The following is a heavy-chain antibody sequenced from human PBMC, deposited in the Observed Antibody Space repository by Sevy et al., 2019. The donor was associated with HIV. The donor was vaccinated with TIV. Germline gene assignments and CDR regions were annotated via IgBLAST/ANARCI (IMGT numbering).Heavy chain of an antibody. CDR3: AREGCTRPNDY. V-gene: IGHV3-23*01. CDR2: LSFGCGKI. D-gene: IGHD2-8*01. Sequence: GGSLRLSCAASGFAFYDYSMSWIRQAPGKGLEWVATLSFGCGKINYADSVKGRFTISRDNSKNSFYLQMDNLGVEDTALYYCAREGCTRPNDYWGQGTRVTVSS. CDR1: GFAFYDYS. J-gene: IGHJ4*02.